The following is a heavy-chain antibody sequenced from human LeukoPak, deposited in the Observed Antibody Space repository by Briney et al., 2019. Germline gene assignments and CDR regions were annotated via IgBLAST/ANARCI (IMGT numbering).Heavy chain of an antibody. CDR1: GYSISSGYY. CDR2: IYHSGST. CDR3: ARTLYHYDSSGYSY. Sequence: SETLSLTCAVSGYSISSGYYWGWIRQPPGNGLEWIGSIYHSGSTYYNPSLKSRVTISVDTSKNQFSLKLSSVTAADTAVYYCARTLYHYDSSGYSYWGQGTLVTVSS. V-gene: IGHV4-38-2*01. J-gene: IGHJ4*02. D-gene: IGHD3-22*01.